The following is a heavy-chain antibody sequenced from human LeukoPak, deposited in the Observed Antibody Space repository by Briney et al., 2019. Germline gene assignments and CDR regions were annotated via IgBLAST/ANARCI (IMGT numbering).Heavy chain of an antibody. Sequence: PGGSLRLSCAAPGFTFSSYGMHWVRQAPRKGLGWVAVISYDGSNKYYAESVKGRFTLSRDNSKNTLYLQMNSRRAEDTAVYYCARSTYYYDSRSSGFDYWGQGTLVTVSS. CDR1: GFTFSSYG. CDR2: ISYDGSNK. D-gene: IGHD3-22*01. CDR3: ARSTYYYDSRSSGFDY. J-gene: IGHJ4*02. V-gene: IGHV3-30*03.